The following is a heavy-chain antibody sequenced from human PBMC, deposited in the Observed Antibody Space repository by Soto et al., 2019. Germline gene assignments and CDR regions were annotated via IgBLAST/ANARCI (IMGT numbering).Heavy chain of an antibody. V-gene: IGHV1-2*04. CDR1: GYTFAGYY. D-gene: IGHD3-9*01. J-gene: IGHJ6*02. CDR2: INPNSGGT. Sequence: ASVKVSCKASGYTFAGYYMHWVRQAPGQGLEWMGWINPNSGGTNYAQKFQGWVTMTRDTSISTAYMELSRLRSDDTAVYYCARAHPYYDILTGPWYYYYGMDVWGQGTTVTVSS. CDR3: ARAHPYYDILTGPWYYYYGMDV.